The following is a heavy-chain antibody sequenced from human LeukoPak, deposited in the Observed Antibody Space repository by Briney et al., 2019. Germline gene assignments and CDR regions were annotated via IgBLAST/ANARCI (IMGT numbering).Heavy chain of an antibody. CDR2: IYYNGRT. J-gene: IGHJ6*03. D-gene: IGHD1-26*01. CDR3: ARDLRGSPMDV. V-gene: IGHV4-31*03. Sequence: SETLSLTCTVSGDSVNSGYHWSWIRQQPGKGLEWIGNIYYNGRTYYKTSLKSRIIISVDMSKNQISLQLSSVTAADTAVYYCARDLRGSPMDVWGKGTPVAVSS. CDR1: GDSVNSGYH.